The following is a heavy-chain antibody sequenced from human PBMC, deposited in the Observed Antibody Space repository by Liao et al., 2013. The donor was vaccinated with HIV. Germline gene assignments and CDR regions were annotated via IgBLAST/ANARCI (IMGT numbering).Heavy chain of an antibody. CDR1: GASIIDNNYY. D-gene: IGHD4-11*01. Sequence: QVQLQESGPGLVKPSATLSLTCSVSGASIIDNNYYWGWVRQAPEMGLQWIGNTHSSGSIYSNPSLESRLTLSVDTSRNKFSLQLGAMSAADTAIYYCARTPYSSYGVFDYWGRGNPGHRLL. J-gene: IGHJ4*02. CDR2: THSSGSI. V-gene: IGHV4-39*07. CDR3: ARTPYSSYGVFDY.